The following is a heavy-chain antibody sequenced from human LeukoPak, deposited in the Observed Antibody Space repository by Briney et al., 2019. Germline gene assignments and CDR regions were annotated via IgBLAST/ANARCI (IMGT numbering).Heavy chain of an antibody. D-gene: IGHD3-3*01. Sequence: SETLSLTCTVSGGAIGSYYWSWIRQPPGKGLEWIGYGHYSGNTNYNPSLQSRVTISVATSKNQFSLKVNSVTAADTAVYYCARGEWLPPLGFRHWGQGTLVTVSS. CDR3: ARGEWLPPLGFRH. CDR1: GGAIGSYY. J-gene: IGHJ1*01. CDR2: GHYSGNT. V-gene: IGHV4-59*12.